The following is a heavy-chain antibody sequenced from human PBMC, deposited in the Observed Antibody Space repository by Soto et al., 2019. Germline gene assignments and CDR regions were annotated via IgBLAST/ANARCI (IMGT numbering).Heavy chain of an antibody. CDR1: GDTRSSHSAA. D-gene: IGHD3-3*01. V-gene: IGHV6-1*01. Sequence: SQALLLTCAIPGDTRSSHSAAWNWIWPYPSRGLARLGRTYYRSKWYNDYAVSVKSRITINPDTSKNQFSLQLNSVTPEDTAVYYCARAPRSEWLLLDYYYYYGMDVWGQGTTGTV. J-gene: IGHJ6*02. CDR3: ARAPRSEWLLLDYYYYYGMDV. CDR2: TYYRSKWYN.